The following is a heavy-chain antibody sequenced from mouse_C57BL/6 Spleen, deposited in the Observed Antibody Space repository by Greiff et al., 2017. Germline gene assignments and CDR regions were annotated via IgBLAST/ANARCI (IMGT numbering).Heavy chain of an antibody. Sequence: EVQRVESGGGLVQPGGSLSLSCAASGFTFTDYYMSWVRQPPGQALEWLGFIRNKANGYTTEYSASVKGRFTISRDNSQSILYLQMNALRAEDSATYYCARYKLGYFDDWGQGTTLTVSS. J-gene: IGHJ2*01. D-gene: IGHD4-1*01. CDR2: IRNKANGYTT. CDR1: GFTFTDYY. CDR3: ARYKLGYFDD. V-gene: IGHV7-3*01.